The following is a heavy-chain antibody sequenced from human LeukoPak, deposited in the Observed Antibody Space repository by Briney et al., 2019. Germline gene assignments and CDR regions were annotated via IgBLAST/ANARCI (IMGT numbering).Heavy chain of an antibody. V-gene: IGHV3-7*01. J-gene: IGHJ4*02. CDR2: NKEDGTDK. D-gene: IGHD1-26*01. CDR1: GFTLKTYW. CDR3: ARRRSSSGISPFDY. Sequence: GGSLRLSCAASGFTLKTYWMTWIRQAPGKGLEWVANNKEDGTDKYYLDSVKGRFTISRDNAKDSLYLQMNSLRAEDTAVYYCARRRSSSGISPFDYWGQGTLVTVSS.